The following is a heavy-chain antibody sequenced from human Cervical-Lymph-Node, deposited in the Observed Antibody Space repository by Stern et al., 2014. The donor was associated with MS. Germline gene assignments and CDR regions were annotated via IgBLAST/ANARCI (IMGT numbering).Heavy chain of an antibody. CDR2: VRWNGGSR. V-gene: IGHV3-9*01. J-gene: IGHJ3*02. Sequence: EVPLEESGGTLVQPSRTLTLSCVFSGFTLGDYAMPWVRQPPRTGQAWDSLVRWNGGSRNCASPAKDRVLLSSKNATNHPYVQMSSLRPEDTAFYYCAKALGRSYRDPVDMWGQGTMVIVSS. CDR1: GFTLGDYA. D-gene: IGHD3-16*02. CDR3: AKALGRSYRDPVDM.